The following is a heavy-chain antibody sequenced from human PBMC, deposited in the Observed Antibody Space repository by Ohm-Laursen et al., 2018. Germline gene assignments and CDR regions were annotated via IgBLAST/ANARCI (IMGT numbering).Heavy chain of an antibody. CDR3: ARDAPNYKTISGVVTALGMDV. J-gene: IGHJ6*02. V-gene: IGHV3-21*01. D-gene: IGHD3-3*01. CDR2: ISSSSSYI. Sequence: SLRLSCAASGFTFSRYSMNWVRQAPGKGLEWVSSISSSSSYIYYADSVKGRFTISRDNAKTTLYLQMNSLRAEDTAVYYCARDAPNYKTISGVVTALGMDVWGQGTTVTVSS. CDR1: GFTFSRYS.